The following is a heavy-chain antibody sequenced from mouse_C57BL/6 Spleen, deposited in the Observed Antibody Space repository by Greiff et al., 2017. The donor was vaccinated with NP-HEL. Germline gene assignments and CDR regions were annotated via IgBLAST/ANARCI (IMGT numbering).Heavy chain of an antibody. CDR2: IYPGDGDT. J-gene: IGHJ2*01. Sequence: VQLQQSGPELVKPGASVKISCKASGYAFSSSWMNWVKQRPGKGLEWIGRIYPGDGDTNYNGKFKGKATLTADKSSSTAYMQLSSLTSEDSAVYFCARGNYYGSSSYYFDYWGQSTTLTVSS. D-gene: IGHD1-1*01. CDR3: ARGNYYGSSSYYFDY. CDR1: GYAFSSSW. V-gene: IGHV1-82*01.